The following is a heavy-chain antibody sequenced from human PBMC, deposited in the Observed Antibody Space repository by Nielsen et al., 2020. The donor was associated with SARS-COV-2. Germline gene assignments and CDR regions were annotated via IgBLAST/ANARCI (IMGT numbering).Heavy chain of an antibody. CDR1: GFTFSSCA. CDR2: IYSGGRST. J-gene: IGHJ3*02. Sequence: GESLKISCAASGFTFSSCAMSWVRQAPGKGLEWVSVIYSGGRSTYYADSVKGRFTISRDNSKNTLYLQMNSLRADDTAVYYCAAQWLVLGAFDIWGQGTMVTVSS. CDR3: AAQWLVLGAFDI. D-gene: IGHD6-19*01. V-gene: IGHV3-23*03.